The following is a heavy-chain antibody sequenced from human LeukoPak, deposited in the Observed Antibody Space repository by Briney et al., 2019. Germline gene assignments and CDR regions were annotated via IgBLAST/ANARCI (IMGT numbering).Heavy chain of an antibody. CDR1: GFTFSSYG. V-gene: IGHV3-23*01. CDR2: ISGSGGST. Sequence: GGSLRLSCAASGFTFSSYGMSWVRQAPGKGLEWVSAISGSGGSTYYADSVKGRFTISRDNSKNTLYLQMNSLRAEDTAVYYCASNRRYYDSSGYPYLYYFDYWGQGPLVTVSS. J-gene: IGHJ4*02. CDR3: ASNRRYYDSSGYPYLYYFDY. D-gene: IGHD3-22*01.